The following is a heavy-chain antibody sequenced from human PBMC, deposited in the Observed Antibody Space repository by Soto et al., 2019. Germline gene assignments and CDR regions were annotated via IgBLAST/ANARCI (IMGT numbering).Heavy chain of an antibody. D-gene: IGHD3-10*01. J-gene: IGHJ6*02. CDR2: IWYDGSNK. CDR1: GFTFSSYG. CDR3: ARDFVGGLLWFGEGMDV. Sequence: QVQLVESGGGVVQPGRSLRLSCAASGFTFSSYGMHWVRQAPGKGLEWVAVIWYDGSNKYYADSVKGRFTISRDNSKNTLHLQMNSLRAEDTAVYYCARDFVGGLLWFGEGMDVWGQGTTVTVSS. V-gene: IGHV3-33*01.